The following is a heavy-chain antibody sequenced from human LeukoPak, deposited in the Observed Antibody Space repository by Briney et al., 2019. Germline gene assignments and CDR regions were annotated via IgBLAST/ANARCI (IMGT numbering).Heavy chain of an antibody. V-gene: IGHV3-30*02. J-gene: IGHJ4*02. CDR1: GLTFSNYG. D-gene: IGHD3-10*01. CDR3: AKDGAYYIDDY. CDR2: IGHDGKNE. Sequence: GGSLRLSCATSGLTFSNYGMQWVRQAPGKGLEWVAFIGHDGKNEQYTDSLKGRFTISRDNSKNTLYLQMNSLRTEDTAVYYCAKDGAYYIDDYWGQGTLVTVSS.